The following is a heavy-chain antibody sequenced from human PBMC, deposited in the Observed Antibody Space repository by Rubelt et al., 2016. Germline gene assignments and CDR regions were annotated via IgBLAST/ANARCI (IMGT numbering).Heavy chain of an antibody. CDR2: VYYSGTT. J-gene: IGHJ4*02. V-gene: IGHV4-39*01. D-gene: IGHD2-2*01. Sequence: QLQLQESGPGLVKPSETLFLTCNVSGDSISTLGYYWGWIRQSPGKGLEWIGSVYYSGTTYKNPSLTSRATISVDPAKDPFSLGLNLVTAADTALYYCARIDIVVVPSATVDHWGQGTLVTVSS. CDR1: GDSISTLGYY. CDR3: ARIDIVVVPSATVDH.